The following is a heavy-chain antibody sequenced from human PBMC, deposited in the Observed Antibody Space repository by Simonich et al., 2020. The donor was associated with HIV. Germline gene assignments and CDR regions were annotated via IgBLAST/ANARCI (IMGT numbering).Heavy chain of an antibody. Sequence: QVTLKESGPALVKPTQTLTLTCTFSGFSLSTSGMRVSWIRQPPGKALAWLARFDWDVDKFYSPSLKTRLTISKDTSKNQVVLTMTNMDPVDTATYYCARTPIIRGIIVAFDIWGQGTMVTVSS. V-gene: IGHV2-70*04. J-gene: IGHJ3*02. CDR2: FDWDVDK. CDR1: GFSLSTSGMR. CDR3: ARTPIIRGIIVAFDI. D-gene: IGHD3-10*01.